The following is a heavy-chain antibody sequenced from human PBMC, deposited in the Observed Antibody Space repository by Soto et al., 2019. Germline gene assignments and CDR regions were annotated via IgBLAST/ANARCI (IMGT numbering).Heavy chain of an antibody. CDR1: GFTFRGYS. CDR3: ARVDTAMIDY. Sequence: EVLLVESGGGLVPPGGSLRLSCAASGFTFRGYSMNWVRQAPGKGLEWISYISGSSSTEYYADSVKGRFTISRDNARNSLYLQMNSLRYEDTVVYYCARVDTAMIDYWGQGTLVTVSS. J-gene: IGHJ4*02. CDR2: ISGSSSTE. V-gene: IGHV3-48*02. D-gene: IGHD5-18*01.